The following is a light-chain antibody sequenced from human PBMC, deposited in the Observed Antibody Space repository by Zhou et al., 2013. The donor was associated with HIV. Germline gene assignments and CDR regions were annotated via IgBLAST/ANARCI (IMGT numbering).Light chain of an antibody. V-gene: IGKV1D-16*01. CDR3: QQSYSTPPFT. J-gene: IGKJ3*01. CDR2: AAS. Sequence: DIRMTQSPSSLSASVGDRVTITCRASQDISSWLAWYQQKPGRAPKSLIYAASSLQIGVPSRFSGSGSGTKFTLTINSLQPEDVATYFCQQSYSTPPFTFGPGTKVNI. CDR1: QDISSW.